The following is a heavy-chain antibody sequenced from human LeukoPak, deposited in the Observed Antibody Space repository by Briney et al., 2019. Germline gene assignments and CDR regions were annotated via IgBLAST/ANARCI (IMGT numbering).Heavy chain of an antibody. CDR3: ARVRTYSRSWYLDS. V-gene: IGHV3-11*01. J-gene: IGHJ4*02. D-gene: IGHD6-13*01. CDR2: ISSGSSTI. CDR1: GFTFSDYY. Sequence: GGSLRLSCAASGFTFSDYYMSWIRQAPGKGLEWVSYISSGSSTIYYADSVKGRFTISRDNAKNSLYLQMNSLRAEDTAVYYCARVRTYSRSWYLDSWGQGTLVTVSS.